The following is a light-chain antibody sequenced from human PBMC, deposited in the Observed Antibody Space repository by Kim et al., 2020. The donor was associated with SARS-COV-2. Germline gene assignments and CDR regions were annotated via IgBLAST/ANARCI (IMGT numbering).Light chain of an antibody. CDR1: SLRFYY. Sequence: SGALGQTVIITRQGDSLRFYYASCYQQKPGQAPILVIYGKNNLPSGIPDRFSGSSSGNTASLTITGGQAEDAADYYCDSRDNSGNQFGGGPQLTVL. V-gene: IGLV3-19*01. J-gene: IGLJ7*01. CDR2: GKN. CDR3: DSRDNSGNQ.